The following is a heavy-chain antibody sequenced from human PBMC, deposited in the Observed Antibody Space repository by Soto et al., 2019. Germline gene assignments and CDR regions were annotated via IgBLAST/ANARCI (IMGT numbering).Heavy chain of an antibody. Sequence: GASVEVSCKDSGYAFTSSGISWVRQAHGQGLEWMGWISAYNGNTNYAQKLQGRVTMTTDTSTSTAYMELRSLRSDDTAVYYCARVRPHYDLWGRGTLVTVSS. CDR2: ISAYNGNT. J-gene: IGHJ2*01. V-gene: IGHV1-18*01. CDR3: ARVRPHYDL. CDR1: GYAFTSSG.